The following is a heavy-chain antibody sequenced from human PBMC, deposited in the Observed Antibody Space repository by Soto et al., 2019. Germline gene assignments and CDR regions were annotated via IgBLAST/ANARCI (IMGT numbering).Heavy chain of an antibody. J-gene: IGHJ4*02. CDR2: ISSSSSYI. V-gene: IGHV3-21*01. Sequence: EVQLVESGGGLVKPGGSLRLSCAASGFTFSSYSMNWVRQAPGKGLEWVSSISSSSSYIYYADSVKGRFTISRDNAKNSLYLQMNSLRAEDTAVYYCARVDPSIAARQYYFDYWGQGTLVTVSS. CDR3: ARVDPSIAARQYYFDY. CDR1: GFTFSSYS. D-gene: IGHD6-6*01.